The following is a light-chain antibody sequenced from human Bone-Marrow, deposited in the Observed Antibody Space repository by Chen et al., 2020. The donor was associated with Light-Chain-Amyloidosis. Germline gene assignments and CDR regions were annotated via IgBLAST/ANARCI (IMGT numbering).Light chain of an antibody. CDR1: TSNIGAGYG. V-gene: IGLV1-40*01. CDR3: QSYDSSLSSSV. J-gene: IGLJ2*01. CDR2: GNT. Sequence: QSVLTQPPSVSGAPGQRVTISCTGSTSNIGAGYGVHWYQQVPGTAPKLLIYGNTNRPSGVPARFSASTSCTSASLPITGLQAEDEADYYCQSYDSSLSSSVFGGGTKLTVL.